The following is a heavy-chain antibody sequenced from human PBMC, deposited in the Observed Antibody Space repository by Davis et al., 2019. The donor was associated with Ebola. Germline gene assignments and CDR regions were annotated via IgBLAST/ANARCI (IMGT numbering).Heavy chain of an antibody. CDR3: AREAAVALFDY. V-gene: IGHV3-7*01. J-gene: IGHJ4*02. CDR1: GFIFSSYW. Sequence: GESLKISCAASGFIFSSYWMSWVRQAPGKGLEWVANIKQDGSEKNYVDSVRGRFTISRDNAKNSLYPQMNSLRAEDTAVYYCAREAAVALFDYWGQGTLVTVSS. CDR2: IKQDGSEK. D-gene: IGHD6-19*01.